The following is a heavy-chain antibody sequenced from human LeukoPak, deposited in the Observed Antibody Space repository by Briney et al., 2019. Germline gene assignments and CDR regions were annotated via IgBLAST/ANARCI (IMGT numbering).Heavy chain of an antibody. CDR2: INHSGST. V-gene: IGHV4-34*01. Sequence: SETLSLTCAVYGGSSSGYYWSWIRQPPGKGLEWIGEINHSGSTNYNPSLKSRVTISVDTSKNQFSLKLSSVTAADTAVYYCARVGPIVATIDDAFDIWGQGTMVTVSS. CDR1: GGSSSGYY. CDR3: ARVGPIVATIDDAFDI. J-gene: IGHJ3*02. D-gene: IGHD5-12*01.